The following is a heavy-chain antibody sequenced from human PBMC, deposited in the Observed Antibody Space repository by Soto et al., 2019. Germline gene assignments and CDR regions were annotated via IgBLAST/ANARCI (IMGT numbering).Heavy chain of an antibody. D-gene: IGHD4-4*01. V-gene: IGHV3-7*03. Sequence: EVQLVQSGGGLVQPGGSLRLSCVGSGFTFTAFYMHWVRQAPGKGLEWVANIRPDGSETNYVESVKGRFTTSRDNAKNSLFLQMNSLRADDTAVYYCAGWGGHDYNYWGQGILVTVSS. CDR1: GFTFTAFY. J-gene: IGHJ4*02. CDR2: IRPDGSET. CDR3: AGWGGHDYNY.